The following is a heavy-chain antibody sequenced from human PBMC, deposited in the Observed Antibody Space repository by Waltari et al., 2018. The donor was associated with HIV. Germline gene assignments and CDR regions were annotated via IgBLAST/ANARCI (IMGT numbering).Heavy chain of an antibody. Sequence: QVQLVHSGAEVTKPGASVKVSCKASGYTFTGYYLLWGGQDPEQGLGWMGRVNANSGGKNYEQKFKGRVTMTRDTSISTAYMELSRLRSDDTAVYYCSYGSSNWFDPWGQGTLVTVSS. D-gene: IGHD6-6*01. CDR3: SYGSSNWFDP. V-gene: IGHV1-2*06. CDR1: GYTFTGYY. CDR2: VNANSGGK. J-gene: IGHJ5*02.